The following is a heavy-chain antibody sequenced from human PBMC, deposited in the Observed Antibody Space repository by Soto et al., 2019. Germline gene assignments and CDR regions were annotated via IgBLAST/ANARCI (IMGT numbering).Heavy chain of an antibody. CDR3: ARVQVLFSYGMDV. Sequence: EVQLVESGGGLVKPGGSLRLSCAASGFTFSSYSMNWVRQAPGKGLEWVSSISSSSSYIYYAESVKGRFTISRDNAKNSLYLQMNSLRAEDTAVYYCARVQVLFSYGMDVWGQGTTVTVSS. D-gene: IGHD3-10*02. J-gene: IGHJ6*02. CDR1: GFTFSSYS. V-gene: IGHV3-21*01. CDR2: ISSSSSYI.